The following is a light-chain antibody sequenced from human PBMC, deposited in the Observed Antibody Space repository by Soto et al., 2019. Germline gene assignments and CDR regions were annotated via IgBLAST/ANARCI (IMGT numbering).Light chain of an antibody. CDR1: QSVSSN. CDR2: GAS. Sequence: EIVMTQSPATLSVSPGERATLSCRASQSVSSNLAWYQQKPGQAPRLLIYGASTMATGIPARFSGSGSGTEFTLTISSLQSEDFAVYYCQQYNNWPRITFGQETRLEIK. V-gene: IGKV3-15*01. J-gene: IGKJ5*01. CDR3: QQYNNWPRIT.